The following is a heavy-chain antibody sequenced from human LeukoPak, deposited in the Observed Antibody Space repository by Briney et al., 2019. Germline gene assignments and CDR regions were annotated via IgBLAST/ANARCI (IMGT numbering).Heavy chain of an antibody. Sequence: GGSLRLSCAASGFTVITNDMTWVRQAPGKGLEWVSVLYSDGNTKYADSVQGRFTISRDNSKNTLYLKMNSLSPDDTAVYYCARGVEPLAANTLAYWGQGTLVTVSS. CDR3: ARGVEPLAANTLAY. D-gene: IGHD1-14*01. CDR2: LYSDGNT. CDR1: GFTVITND. J-gene: IGHJ4*02. V-gene: IGHV3-53*01.